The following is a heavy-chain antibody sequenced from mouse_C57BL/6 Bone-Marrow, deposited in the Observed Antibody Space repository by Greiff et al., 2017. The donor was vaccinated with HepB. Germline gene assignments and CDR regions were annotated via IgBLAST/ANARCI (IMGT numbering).Heavy chain of an antibody. Sequence: VQLQQSGAELVKPGASVKMSCKASGYTFTSYWITWVKQRPGQGLEWIGDIYPGSGSPNYNEKFKSKATLTVDTSSITAYMQLSSLTSEDSAVYYCARRTLYYDYDGLYAMDYWGQGTSVTVSS. CDR1: GYTFTSYW. D-gene: IGHD2-4*01. CDR3: ARRTLYYDYDGLYAMDY. J-gene: IGHJ4*01. CDR2: IYPGSGSP. V-gene: IGHV1-55*01.